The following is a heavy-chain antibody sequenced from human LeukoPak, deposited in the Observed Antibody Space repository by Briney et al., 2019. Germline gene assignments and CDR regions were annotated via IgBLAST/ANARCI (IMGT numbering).Heavy chain of an antibody. CDR3: ARDQSRWLQSPPDY. CDR1: GLTFSSYA. D-gene: IGHD5-24*01. Sequence: GGSLRLSCAVSGLTFSSYAMSWVRQAPGKGLEWVSAISGSGGSTYYADSVKGRFTISRDNSKNTLYLQMNSLRAEDTAVYYCARDQSRWLQSPPDYWGQGTLVTVSS. CDR2: ISGSGGST. V-gene: IGHV3-23*01. J-gene: IGHJ4*02.